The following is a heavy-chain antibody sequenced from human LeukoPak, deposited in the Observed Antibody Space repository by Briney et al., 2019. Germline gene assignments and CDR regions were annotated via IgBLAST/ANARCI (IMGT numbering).Heavy chain of an antibody. D-gene: IGHD5-12*01. J-gene: IGHJ4*02. CDR2: INPNSGGT. V-gene: IGHV1-2*04. CDR1: GYTFTGYY. Sequence: GASVKASCKASGYTFTGYYMHWVRQAPGQGLEWMGWINPNSGGTNYAQKFQGWVTMTRDTSISTAYMELSRLRSDDTAVYYCARSQGPVATILDYWGQGTLVTVSS. CDR3: ARSQGPVATILDY.